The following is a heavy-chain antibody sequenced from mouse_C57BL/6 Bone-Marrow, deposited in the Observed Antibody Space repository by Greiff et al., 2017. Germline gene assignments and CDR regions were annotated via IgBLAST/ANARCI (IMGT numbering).Heavy chain of an antibody. CDR1: GFTFSSYG. J-gene: IGHJ4*01. V-gene: IGHV5-6*01. D-gene: IGHD1-1*01. CDR3: ARGGTVVATGAMDY. Sequence: EVMLVESGGDLVKPGGSLKLSCAASGFTFSSYGMSWVRQTPDKRLEWVATISSGGNYTYYPDSVKGRFTISRDNAKNTLFLQMTSLRSEDTAMYYCARGGTVVATGAMDYWGQGTSVTVSS. CDR2: ISSGGNYT.